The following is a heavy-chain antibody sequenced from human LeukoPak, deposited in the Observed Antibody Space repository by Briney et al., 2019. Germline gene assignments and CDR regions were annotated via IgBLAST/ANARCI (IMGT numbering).Heavy chain of an antibody. J-gene: IGHJ4*02. Sequence: GRSLRLSCAASGFTFDDYAMHWVRQAPGKGLEWVSGIGWNSGGIVYADSVKGRFTISRDNAKNPLYLQMNSLGAEDTAFYYCVKVTAAGFVDHWGQGTLVTVSS. CDR2: IGWNSGGI. CDR1: GFTFDDYA. CDR3: VKVTAAGFVDH. D-gene: IGHD6-13*01. V-gene: IGHV3-9*01.